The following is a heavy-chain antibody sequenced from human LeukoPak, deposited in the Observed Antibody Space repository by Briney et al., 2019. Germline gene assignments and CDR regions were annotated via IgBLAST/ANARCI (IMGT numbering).Heavy chain of an antibody. CDR2: IYYSGST. Sequence: SETLSLTCTVSGGSISSYYWSWIRQPPGKGLEWIGYIYYSGSTNYKPSLKSRVTISVETSKNQFSLKLRSVTAADTAVYYCARVTGYMVEDYFDYWGQGTLVTVSS. CDR3: ARVTGYMVEDYFDY. J-gene: IGHJ4*02. V-gene: IGHV4-59*01. D-gene: IGHD6-13*01. CDR1: GGSISSYY.